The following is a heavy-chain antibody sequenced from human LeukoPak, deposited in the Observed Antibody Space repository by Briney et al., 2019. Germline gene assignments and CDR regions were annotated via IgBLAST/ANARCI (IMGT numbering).Heavy chain of an antibody. CDR2: ISSSRSYI. V-gene: IGHV3-21*01. CDR1: GFTFSSYS. J-gene: IGHJ3*02. D-gene: IGHD1-1*01. Sequence: GGSLTLSCAASGFTFSSYSMNWVRRAPGKGRAWVSSISSSRSYIYYADSVKGRCTITRGNAQNSLYLQMNSLRAEDTAVYDCARAPGRDGNDSGDAFDIWGQGTMVTVSS. CDR3: ARAPGRDGNDSGDAFDI.